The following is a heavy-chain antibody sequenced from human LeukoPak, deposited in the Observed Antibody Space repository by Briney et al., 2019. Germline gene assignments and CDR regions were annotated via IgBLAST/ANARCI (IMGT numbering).Heavy chain of an antibody. Sequence: PSETLSLTCTVSGGSISSYYWSWIRQPPGKGLEWIGYIYYSGSINYNPSLKSRVTISVDTSKNQFSLKLSSVTAADTAVYYCARAWFIGYFDYWGQGTLVTVSS. D-gene: IGHD3-10*01. CDR3: ARAWFIGYFDY. CDR1: GGSISSYY. CDR2: IYYSGSI. J-gene: IGHJ4*02. V-gene: IGHV4-59*01.